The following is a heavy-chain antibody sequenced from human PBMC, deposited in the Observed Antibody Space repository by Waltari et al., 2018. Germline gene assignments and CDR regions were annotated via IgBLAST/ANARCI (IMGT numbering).Heavy chain of an antibody. J-gene: IGHJ4*02. V-gene: IGHV3-23*03. CDR2: SYSGGST. Sequence: EVQLLESGGGLVQPGGSLRLSCAASGFTFSSYAMSWVRQAPGKGLEWVSVSYSGGSTYYADSVKGRFTISRDNSKNTLYLQMNSLRAEDTAVYYCAKVIAAAGPLGYWGQGTLVTVSS. CDR3: AKVIAAAGPLGY. D-gene: IGHD6-13*01. CDR1: GFTFSSYA.